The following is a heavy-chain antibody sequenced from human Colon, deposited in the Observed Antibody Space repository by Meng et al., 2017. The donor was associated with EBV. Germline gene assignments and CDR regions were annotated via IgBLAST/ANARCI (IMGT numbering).Heavy chain of an antibody. V-gene: IGHV4-4*02. CDR1: GGSISSVYW. Sequence: QVQWQDSGRGLVNPSETLSLTCAVSGGSISSVYWWTWVRQSPGKGLEWIGEIYHSGSTNYNPSLKSRVTISVDKSKNQFSLKLTSVTAADTAVYYCARGGYYSFDYWGQRTLVTVSS. CDR2: IYHSGST. J-gene: IGHJ4*02. CDR3: ARGGYYSFDY. D-gene: IGHD5-18*01.